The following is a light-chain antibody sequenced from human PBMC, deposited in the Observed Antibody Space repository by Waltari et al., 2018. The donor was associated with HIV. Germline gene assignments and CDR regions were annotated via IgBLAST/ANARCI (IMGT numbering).Light chain of an antibody. CDR2: NNK. CDR3: ATWEHRLNGPI. Sequence: QSVLTQPPSASGTPGQRVTISCSGGSSNIGTSSVNWYQPVPGTAPKLLIYNNKQWPAGVPDRFSGSKSGTSASLAISGRQSEDEADYYCATWEHRLNGPIFGGGTRLTVL. J-gene: IGLJ2*01. CDR1: SSNIGTSS. V-gene: IGLV1-44*01.